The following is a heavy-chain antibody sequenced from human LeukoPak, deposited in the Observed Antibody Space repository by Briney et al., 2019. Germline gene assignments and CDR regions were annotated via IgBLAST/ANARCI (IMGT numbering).Heavy chain of an antibody. Sequence: PSETLSLTCTVSGGSIRNSSYYWGWIRQPPGKGLEWIGSIYHSGSTYYNPSLKSRVTISVDTSKIQFSLKLSSVTAADTAVYYCAGEYYDILTAYYNGRYFDYWGQGTLVTVSS. J-gene: IGHJ4*02. V-gene: IGHV4-39*07. CDR1: GGSIRNSSYY. CDR2: IYHSGST. D-gene: IGHD3-9*01. CDR3: AGEYYDILTAYYNGRYFDY.